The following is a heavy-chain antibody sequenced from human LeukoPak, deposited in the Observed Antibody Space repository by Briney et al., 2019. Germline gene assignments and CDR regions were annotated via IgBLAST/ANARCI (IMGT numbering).Heavy chain of an antibody. CDR1: GGSISSKSYY. Sequence: SETLSLTCTVSGGSISSKSYYWSWIRQPAGKGLEWIGRIYTSGSTDYNPSLKSRVTISRDTSKNEFSLILSSLTAADTAVYYCARVKGYCSGGSCYSYYFDYWGQGTLVTVSS. V-gene: IGHV4-61*02. CDR3: ARVKGYCSGGSCYSYYFDY. CDR2: IYTSGST. D-gene: IGHD2-15*01. J-gene: IGHJ4*02.